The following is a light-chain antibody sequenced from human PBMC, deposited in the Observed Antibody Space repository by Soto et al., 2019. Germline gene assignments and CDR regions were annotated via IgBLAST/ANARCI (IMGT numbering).Light chain of an antibody. CDR3: QQYGSSTET. CDR2: GAS. Sequence: DIQLTHSPGTLSLSPGERATLSCRASQSVSSSYLAWYQQKPGQAPRLLIYGASSRATGIPDRFSGSGSGTDFTLTISRLEPEDFAVYYCQQYGSSTETFGQGTKVDIK. J-gene: IGKJ1*01. CDR1: QSVSSSY. V-gene: IGKV3-20*01.